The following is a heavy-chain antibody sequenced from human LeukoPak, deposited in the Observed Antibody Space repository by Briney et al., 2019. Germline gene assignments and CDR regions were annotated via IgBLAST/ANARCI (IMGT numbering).Heavy chain of an antibody. CDR1: GGSINSYY. CDR3: ARASPITIFGVATSYYFDY. CDR2: IYYSGST. D-gene: IGHD3-3*01. J-gene: IGHJ4*02. V-gene: IGHV4-59*08. Sequence: SETLSLTCTVSGGSINSYYWSWLRQPPGKGLEWIGYIYYSGSTKYNPSLKSRVTFSVDTSNNQFSLKLSSVTAADSAVYYCARASPITIFGVATSYYFDYWGQGTLVTVSS.